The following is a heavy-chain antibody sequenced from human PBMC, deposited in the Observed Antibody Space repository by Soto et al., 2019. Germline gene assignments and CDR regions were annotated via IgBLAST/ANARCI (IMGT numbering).Heavy chain of an antibody. Sequence: QLQLQESGPGLVKPSETLSLTCTVSGGSISSSSYYWGWIRQPPGKGLEWIGSIDYSGSTYYNPSLKSRGPIPVATSKNQFSLKLSSVTAADTAVYYCARTLGGPRGWFDPWGLGTLVTVSS. CDR1: GGSISSSSYY. CDR2: IDYSGST. J-gene: IGHJ5*02. V-gene: IGHV4-39*01. CDR3: ARTLGGPRGWFDP. D-gene: IGHD3-16*01.